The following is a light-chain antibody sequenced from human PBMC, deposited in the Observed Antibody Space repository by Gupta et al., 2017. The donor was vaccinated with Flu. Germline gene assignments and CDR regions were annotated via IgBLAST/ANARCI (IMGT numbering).Light chain of an antibody. V-gene: IGKV3-20*01. CDR2: GAS. CDR1: QTVSSTY. CDR3: QQYGSSPLT. Sequence: VLTQSPATLSSSPGERATLSCRASQTVSSTYLAWYQQKPGQAPRLLIYGASSRATGIPDRFSGSGSGTDFTLTISRLETEDFAVYYCQQYGSSPLTFGGGTKVEIK. J-gene: IGKJ4*01.